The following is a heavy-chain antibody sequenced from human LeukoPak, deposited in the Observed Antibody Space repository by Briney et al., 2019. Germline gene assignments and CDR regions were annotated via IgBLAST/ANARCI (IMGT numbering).Heavy chain of an antibody. CDR2: ISGSGGST. CDR1: GFTFSRLA. CDR3: ARDRREYSSGWYGDYFDY. Sequence: GGSLRLSCAASGFTFSRLAMSWVRQAPGKGLEWVSAISGSGGSTYYADSVKGRFTISRDNSKNTLYLQMNSLRAEDTAVYYCARDRREYSSGWYGDYFDYWGQGTLVTVSS. V-gene: IGHV3-23*01. D-gene: IGHD6-19*01. J-gene: IGHJ4*02.